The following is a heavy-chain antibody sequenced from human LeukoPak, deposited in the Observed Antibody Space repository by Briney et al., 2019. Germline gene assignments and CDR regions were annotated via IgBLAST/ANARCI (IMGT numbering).Heavy chain of an antibody. J-gene: IGHJ4*02. CDR2: ISGTGSNT. CDR3: AKDSRSSSSNPDY. V-gene: IGHV3-23*01. Sequence: GGSLRLSCVASGFAFSDYAMTWVRQAPGKGLEWISAISGTGSNTYYADSVEGRFSISRDSSQNTLYLRMNSLRPDDSAIYYCAKDSRSSSSNPDYWGQGTLVTVSS. CDR1: GFAFSDYA. D-gene: IGHD2-2*01.